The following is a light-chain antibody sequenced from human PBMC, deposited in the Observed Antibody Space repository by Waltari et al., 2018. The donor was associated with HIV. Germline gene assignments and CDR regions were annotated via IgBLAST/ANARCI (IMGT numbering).Light chain of an antibody. CDR1: TSNIGTHS. CDR2: PDN. Sequence: QSVVTQPPSASGAPGQRVTSSCSGSTSNIGTHSVSWYQPFPGTAPKRLIYPDNERPSGVPDRFSGSKSGTSASLAISGLQSEDEADYYCATWDDRLNYWVFGGGTKLTVL. CDR3: ATWDDRLNYWV. J-gene: IGLJ3*02. V-gene: IGLV1-44*01.